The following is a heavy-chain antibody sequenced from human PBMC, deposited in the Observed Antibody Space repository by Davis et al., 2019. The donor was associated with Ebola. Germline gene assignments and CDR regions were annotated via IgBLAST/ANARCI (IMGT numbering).Heavy chain of an antibody. V-gene: IGHV1-2*06. CDR2: INPNSGGT. J-gene: IGHJ4*02. D-gene: IGHD1-1*01. CDR1: GYTFTGYY. CDR3: ASFGQLVESYYFDY. Sequence: AASVKVSCKASGYTFTGYYMHWVRQAPGQGLEWMGRINPNSGGTNYAQKFQGRVTMTRDTSISTVYMELSRLRSDDTAVYYCASFGQLVESYYFDYWGQGTLVTVSS.